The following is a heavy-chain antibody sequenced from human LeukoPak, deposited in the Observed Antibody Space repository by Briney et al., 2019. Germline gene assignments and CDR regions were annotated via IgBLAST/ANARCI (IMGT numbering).Heavy chain of an antibody. CDR2: IYTSGST. CDR3: AREPAVVGYYYDSSGLLGAFDI. CDR1: GGSISSYY. Sequence: SETLSLTCTVSGGSISSYYWSWIRQPAGKGLEWIGRIYTSGSTNYNPSLESRVTMSVDTSKNQFSLKLSSVTAADTAVYYCAREPAVVGYYYDSSGLLGAFDIWGQGTMVTVSS. D-gene: IGHD3-22*01. J-gene: IGHJ3*02. V-gene: IGHV4-4*07.